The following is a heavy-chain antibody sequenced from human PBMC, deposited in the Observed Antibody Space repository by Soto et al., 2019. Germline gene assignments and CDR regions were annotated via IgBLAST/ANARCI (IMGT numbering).Heavy chain of an antibody. CDR2: INHSGST. D-gene: IGHD3-22*01. V-gene: IGHV4-34*01. CDR1: VGSFSGYY. Sequence: QVHLHQWGAGLWKPSEPLSLTCAVYVGSFSGYYWSGIRRPPGKGLGGIGEINHSGSTNYNPSLKSRVTISVDTSKNQFSLKVNSVTAADTAVYYCARGIAKIVVVERDAPDKYYLDSWGQGTLVTVSS. J-gene: IGHJ4*02. CDR3: ARGIAKIVVVERDAPDKYYLDS.